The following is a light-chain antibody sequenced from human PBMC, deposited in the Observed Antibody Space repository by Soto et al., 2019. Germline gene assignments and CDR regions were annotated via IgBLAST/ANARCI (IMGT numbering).Light chain of an antibody. CDR2: AAS. V-gene: IGKV3-20*01. J-gene: IGKJ5*01. CDR3: QQYGSSHPIT. Sequence: EIALAQSPGTLSLSPWERATISCRASQSVFNNYLAWYQQKPGQAPRLLIYAASSRATDIPDRVSGIGSGTHFTLTISRLEPEDSAVYYCQQYGSSHPITFGQGTRLEIK. CDR1: QSVFNNY.